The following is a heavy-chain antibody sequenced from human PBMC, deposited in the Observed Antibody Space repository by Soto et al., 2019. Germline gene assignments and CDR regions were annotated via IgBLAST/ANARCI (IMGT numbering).Heavy chain of an antibody. Sequence: SETLSLTCTVSGGSISSYYWSWIRQPPGKGLEWIGYIYYSGSTNYNPSLKSRVTISVDTSKNQFSLKLSSVTAADTAVYYCAREAGIVGPPYNCFAPWGQGTLVTVPS. J-gene: IGHJ5*02. D-gene: IGHD1-26*01. CDR2: IYYSGST. V-gene: IGHV4-59*12. CDR1: GGSISSYY. CDR3: AREAGIVGPPYNCFAP.